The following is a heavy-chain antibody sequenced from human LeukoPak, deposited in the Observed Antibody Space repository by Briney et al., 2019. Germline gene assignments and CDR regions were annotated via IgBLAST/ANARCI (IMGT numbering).Heavy chain of an antibody. CDR3: AREGIDDFWSGYPSDY. V-gene: IGHV4-59*01. D-gene: IGHD3-3*01. J-gene: IGHJ4*02. Sequence: SETLSLSCTVSGGSIGTYYWSWIRQPPGKGLEWIGNIFYTGSTKYNPSLKSRVTISVDTSKNQFSLKLTSVTAADTAVYYCAREGIDDFWSGYPSDYWDQGTLVTVSS. CDR2: IFYTGST. CDR1: GGSIGTYY.